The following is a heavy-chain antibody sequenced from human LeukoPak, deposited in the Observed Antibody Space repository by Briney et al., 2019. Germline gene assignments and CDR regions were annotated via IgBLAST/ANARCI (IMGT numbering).Heavy chain of an antibody. CDR3: ASTRIHSSSWYYFDY. D-gene: IGHD6-13*01. J-gene: IGHJ4*02. Sequence: GESLKISCKGSGYSFTSYWIGWVRQMPGKGLEWMGIIYPGDSDTRYSPSFQGQVTISADKSISTAYLQWSSLKASDTAMYYCASTRIHSSSWYYFDYWGQGTLATVSS. CDR1: GYSFTSYW. CDR2: IYPGDSDT. V-gene: IGHV5-51*01.